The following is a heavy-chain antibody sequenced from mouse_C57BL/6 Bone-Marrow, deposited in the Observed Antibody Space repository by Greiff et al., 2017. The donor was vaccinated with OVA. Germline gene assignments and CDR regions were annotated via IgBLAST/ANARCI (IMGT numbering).Heavy chain of an antibody. CDR1: GFTFSSYA. CDR3: ARHGVMGRGFDY. V-gene: IGHV5S21*01. J-gene: IGHJ2*01. D-gene: IGHD2-3*01. CDR2: ISSGGDYI. Sequence: EVNLVESGEGLVKPGGSLKLSCAASGFTFSSYAMSWVRQTPEKRLEWVAYISSGGDYIYYADTVKGRFTISRDNARNTLYLQMSSLKSEDTAMYYCARHGVMGRGFDYWGQGTTLTVSS.